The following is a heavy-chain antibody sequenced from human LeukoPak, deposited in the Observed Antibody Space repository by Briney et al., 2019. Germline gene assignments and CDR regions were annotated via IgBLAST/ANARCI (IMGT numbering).Heavy chain of an antibody. D-gene: IGHD3-22*01. CDR1: GFTFSSYA. V-gene: IGHV3-23*01. CDR3: ARDLKRRVYYDSSGSDDAFDI. CDR2: ITGGGPGT. J-gene: IGHJ3*02. Sequence: GGSLRLSCAASGFTFSSYAMNWVRQAPGEGLEWVSDITGGGPGTHYADSVKGRFTISRDNSKNTLFLQMNSLRAEDTAVYYCARDLKRRVYYDSSGSDDAFDIWGQGTMVTVSS.